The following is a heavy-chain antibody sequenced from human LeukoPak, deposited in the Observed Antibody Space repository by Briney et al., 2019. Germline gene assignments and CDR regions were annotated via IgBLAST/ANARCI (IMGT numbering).Heavy chain of an antibody. V-gene: IGHV3-7*01. CDR1: GFAFSSNW. J-gene: IGHJ5*02. CDR3: ASYRIGYCSGDTCYADWFDP. Sequence: PGGSLRLSCAASGFAFSSNWMSWVRQAPGKGLEWVANIKEDGSEKYYVDSVKGRFTISRDNAKNSLYPQMNNLRAEDTAVYYCASYRIGYCSGDTCYADWFDPWGQGTLVTVSS. D-gene: IGHD2-15*01. CDR2: IKEDGSEK.